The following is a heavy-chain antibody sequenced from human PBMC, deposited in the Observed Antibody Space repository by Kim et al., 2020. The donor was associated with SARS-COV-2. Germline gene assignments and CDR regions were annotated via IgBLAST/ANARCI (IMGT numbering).Heavy chain of an antibody. CDR2: IIPILGIA. Sequence: SVKVSCKASGGTFSSYAISWVRQAPGQGLEWMGRIIPILGIANYAQKFQGRVTITADKSTSTAYMELSSLRSEDTAVYYCARLELSYYYDSSGYPDGAFDIWGQGTMVTVSS. CDR1: GGTFSSYA. V-gene: IGHV1-69*04. D-gene: IGHD3-22*01. J-gene: IGHJ3*02. CDR3: ARLELSYYYDSSGYPDGAFDI.